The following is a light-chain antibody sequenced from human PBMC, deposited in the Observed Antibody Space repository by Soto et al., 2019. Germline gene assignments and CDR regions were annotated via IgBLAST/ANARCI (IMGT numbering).Light chain of an antibody. CDR1: QRVSSNY. CDR2: DVS. CDR3: QQYGSSPT. J-gene: IGKJ1*01. V-gene: IGKV3-20*01. Sequence: EIVWTQSPGTLSLSPGERATLSCRSSQRVSSNYLAWYQQKPDQAPRLVIYDVSGRATGIPDRFSGSGSGTDFTLTISRLEPEDLAVYYCQQYGSSPTFGQGTKVEIK.